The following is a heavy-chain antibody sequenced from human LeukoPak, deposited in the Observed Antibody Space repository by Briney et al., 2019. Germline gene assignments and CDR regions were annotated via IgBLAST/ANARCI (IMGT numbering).Heavy chain of an antibody. J-gene: IGHJ6*02. CDR2: ISGDGAVT. CDR1: GFTFSSYA. D-gene: IGHD3-10*01. V-gene: IGHV3-23*01. CDR3: ARIFGSGSARGMDV. Sequence: PGGSLRLSCAVSGFTFSSYAFNWVRQAPGTGLEWVSAISGDGAVTYYADSVKGRFTISRDNSKSTLFLQVNSLRAEDTALYYCARIFGSGSARGMDVWGQGTTVTVSS.